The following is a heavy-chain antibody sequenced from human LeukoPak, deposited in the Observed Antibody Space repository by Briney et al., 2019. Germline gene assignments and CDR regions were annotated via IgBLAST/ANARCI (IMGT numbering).Heavy chain of an antibody. Sequence: GGSLRLSCAASGFTFSTYAMHWVRQAPGKGLEWVAVISYDGSSRYYADSVKGRFTISRDNAKNTLYLQMNSLRADDTAVYYCARRAGAYSHPYDYWGQGTLVTVSS. CDR1: GFTFSTYA. CDR3: ARRAGAYSHPYDY. V-gene: IGHV3-30*14. J-gene: IGHJ4*02. D-gene: IGHD4/OR15-4a*01. CDR2: ISYDGSSR.